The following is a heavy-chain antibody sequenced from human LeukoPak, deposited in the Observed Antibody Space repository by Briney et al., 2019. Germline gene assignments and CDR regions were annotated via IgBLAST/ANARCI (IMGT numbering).Heavy chain of an antibody. V-gene: IGHV4-34*01. J-gene: IGHJ5*02. CDR3: ARGRRGRFDP. CDR1: GGSFSGYY. CDR2: INHSGST. Sequence: SETLSLTCAVYGGSFSGYYWSWIRQPPGKGLEWIGEINHSGSTNYNPSLKSRVTISVDTSKNQFSLKLSSVTAADTAVYYCARGRRGRFDPWGQRTLVTVSS. D-gene: IGHD3-10*01.